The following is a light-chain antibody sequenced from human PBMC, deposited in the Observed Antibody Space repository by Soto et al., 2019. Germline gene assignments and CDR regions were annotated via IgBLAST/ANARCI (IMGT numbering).Light chain of an antibody. V-gene: IGKV1-27*01. Sequence: DIQMTQSPSSLSASVGDRVTITCRASQGISNYLAWYQQKPGKVPKLLIYAASTLQSGVAPRFSGSGSETDFTLTISSLQPEDVATYYCQKYNSAPWTFVQGTNVEIK. CDR3: QKYNSAPWT. CDR2: AAS. J-gene: IGKJ1*01. CDR1: QGISNY.